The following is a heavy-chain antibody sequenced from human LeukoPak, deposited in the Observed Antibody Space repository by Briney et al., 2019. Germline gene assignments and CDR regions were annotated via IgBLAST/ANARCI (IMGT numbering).Heavy chain of an antibody. CDR3: ARLSYGDGGY. D-gene: IGHD4-17*01. CDR2: IIPILGIA. Sequence: SVKVSCKASGYTFTSYGISWVRQAPGQGLEWMGRIIPILGIANYAQKFQGRVTITADKSTSTAYMELSSLRSEDTAVYYCARLSYGDGGYWGQGTLVTVSS. J-gene: IGHJ4*02. CDR1: GYTFTSYG. V-gene: IGHV1-69*04.